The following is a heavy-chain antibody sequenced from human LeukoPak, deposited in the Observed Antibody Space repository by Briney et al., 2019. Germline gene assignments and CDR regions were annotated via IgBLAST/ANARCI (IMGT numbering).Heavy chain of an antibody. CDR1: GGSISSSSYY. CDR2: IYYSGSN. D-gene: IGHD6-19*01. J-gene: IGHJ4*02. V-gene: IGHV4-39*01. Sequence: PSETLSLTCTVSGGSISSSSYYWGWIRQPPGKGLEWIGSIYYSGSNYYNPSLKSRVTISVDTSKNQFSLKLSSVTAADTAVYYCARLGQWLVHNYFDYWGQGTLVTVSS. CDR3: ARLGQWLVHNYFDY.